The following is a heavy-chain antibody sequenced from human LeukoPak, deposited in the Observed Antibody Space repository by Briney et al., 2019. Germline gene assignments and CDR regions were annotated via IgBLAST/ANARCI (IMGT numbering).Heavy chain of an antibody. CDR3: ARYYGPGTYYYYYGMDV. V-gene: IGHV1-2*02. Sequence: GASVKVSCKASGYTFTGYYMHWVRQAPGQGLGWMGWINPNSGGTNYAQKFQGRVTMTRDTSISTAYMELSRLRSDDTAVYYCARYYGPGTYYYYYGMDVWGQGTTVTVSS. CDR2: INPNSGGT. J-gene: IGHJ6*02. CDR1: GYTFTGYY. D-gene: IGHD3-10*01.